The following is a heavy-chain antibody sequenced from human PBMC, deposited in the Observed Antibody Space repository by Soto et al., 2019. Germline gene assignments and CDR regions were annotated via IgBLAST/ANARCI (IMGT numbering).Heavy chain of an antibody. V-gene: IGHV3-15*01. CDR2: IKSKTDGGTT. J-gene: IGHJ6*01. Sequence: GGSLRLSCAASGFTFSNAWMSWVRQAPGKGLEWVGRIKSKTDGGTTDYAAPVKGRFTISRDDSKNTLYLQMNSLKTEYTAMYYCNSDCSRASCCTPNYQGMEVVGPGTTVTVFS. CDR3: NSDCSRASCCTPNYQGMEV. CDR1: GFTFSNAW. D-gene: IGHD2-2*02.